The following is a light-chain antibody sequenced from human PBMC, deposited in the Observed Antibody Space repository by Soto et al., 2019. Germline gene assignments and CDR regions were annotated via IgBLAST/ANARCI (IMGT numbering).Light chain of an antibody. CDR2: DAS. J-gene: IGKJ5*01. CDR1: QDINNY. Sequence: DIQMTQSPSSLSASVGDRVTITCQASQDINNYLNWYQQKPGKAPKLLIYDASNLETGVPSRFSGSGSGRDFTFTIISLQPEDIATFYCQQYDNLPITFGQGTRLEIK. V-gene: IGKV1-33*01. CDR3: QQYDNLPIT.